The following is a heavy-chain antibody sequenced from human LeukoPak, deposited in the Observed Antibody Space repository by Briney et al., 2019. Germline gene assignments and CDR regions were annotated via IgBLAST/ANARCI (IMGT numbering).Heavy chain of an antibody. CDR1: GGSISSYY. Sequence: PSETLSLTCTVSGGSISSYYWSWIRQPPGKGLEWIGYIYYSGSTNYNPSLKSRVTISVDTSKNQFSLKLSSVTAADTAVYYCAREDSNPKYYYYYGMDVWGQGTTVTVSS. CDR3: AREDSNPKYYYYYGMDV. J-gene: IGHJ6*02. V-gene: IGHV4-59*01. CDR2: IYYSGST. D-gene: IGHD4-11*01.